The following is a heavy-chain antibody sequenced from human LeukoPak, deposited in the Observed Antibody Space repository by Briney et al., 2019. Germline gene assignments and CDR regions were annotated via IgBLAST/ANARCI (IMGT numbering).Heavy chain of an antibody. CDR3: ARQTDTGYDC. J-gene: IGHJ4*02. CDR2: IYRTGTT. V-gene: IGHV3-66*04. CDR1: GFTVNSNH. D-gene: IGHD5-12*01. Sequence: GGSLRLSCAASGFTVNSNHMTWVRQAPGKGLEWVSIIYRTGTTYYADSVKGRFTISRDNSKNTLYLQMNNLRADDTAVYYCARQTDTGYDCWVQATVDTVSS.